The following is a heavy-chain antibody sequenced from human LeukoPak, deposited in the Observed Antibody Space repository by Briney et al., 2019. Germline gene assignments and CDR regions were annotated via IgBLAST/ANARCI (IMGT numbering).Heavy chain of an antibody. Sequence: GGSLRLSCVASGIIFSNYGMSWVRQAPGKGLEWVSSISGSATSHLYAESVKGRFTISRDNSDNTLYLQMKSLRAEDTAVYYCASQVDSSGYYYGYWGQGTLVTVSS. J-gene: IGHJ4*02. V-gene: IGHV3-23*01. CDR1: GIIFSNYG. CDR2: ISGSATSH. D-gene: IGHD3-22*01. CDR3: ASQVDSSGYYYGY.